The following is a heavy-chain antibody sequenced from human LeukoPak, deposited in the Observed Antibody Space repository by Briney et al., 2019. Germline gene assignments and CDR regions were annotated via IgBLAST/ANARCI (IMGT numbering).Heavy chain of an antibody. V-gene: IGHV3-30*03. CDR2: ISYDGSNK. CDR3: VALYCSGGSCYF. J-gene: IGHJ4*02. CDR1: GFTFSSYG. D-gene: IGHD2-15*01. Sequence: PGGSLRLSCAASGFTFSSYGMHWVRQAPGKGLEWVAVISYDGSNKYYADSVKGRFTISRDNSKNTLYLQMNSLRAEDTAVYYCVALYCSGGSCYFWGQGTLVTVSS.